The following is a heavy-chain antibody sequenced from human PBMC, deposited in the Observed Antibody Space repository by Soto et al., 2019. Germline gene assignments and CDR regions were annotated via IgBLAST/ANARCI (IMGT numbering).Heavy chain of an antibody. J-gene: IGHJ2*01. V-gene: IGHV4-31*03. CDR3: ARDPNPRHDYGDSPDWYFDL. Sequence: QVQLQESGPGLVKPSQTLSLTCTVSGGSISSGGYYWSWIRQHPGKGLEWIGYIYYSGSTYYNPSLKSRVTISVDRSKNQFSLKLSSVTAADTAVYYCARDPNPRHDYGDSPDWYFDLWGRGTLVTVSS. CDR1: GGSISSGGYY. D-gene: IGHD4-17*01. CDR2: IYYSGST.